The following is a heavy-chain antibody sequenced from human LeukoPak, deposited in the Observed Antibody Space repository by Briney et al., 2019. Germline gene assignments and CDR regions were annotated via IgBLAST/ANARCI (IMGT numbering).Heavy chain of an antibody. CDR3: ARSYSGSWYHY. D-gene: IGHD6-13*01. CDR2: IKQDGSEK. CDR1: GFTFSSYW. J-gene: IGHJ4*02. Sequence: GGSLRLSCAASGFTFSSYWMSWVRQAPGKGLEWVANIKQDGSEKYYVDSVRGRFTISRDNAKNSLYLQMNSLRAEDTAVYHCARSYSGSWYHYWGQGALVTVSS. V-gene: IGHV3-7*01.